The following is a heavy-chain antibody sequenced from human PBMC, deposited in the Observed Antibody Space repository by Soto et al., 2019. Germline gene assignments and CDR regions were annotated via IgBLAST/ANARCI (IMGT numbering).Heavy chain of an antibody. J-gene: IGHJ4*02. CDR3: ALDEKQLDCFDY. CDR2: ISSGSRTI. V-gene: IGHV3-48*01. CDR1: GFTFNTYS. D-gene: IGHD6-13*01. Sequence: EVQLVESGGGMVQPGESLRLSCAASGFTFNTYSMNWVRQAPGKGLEWVSYISSGSRTIYYADSVKGRFTISRDNAENSLYLQMNSLRAEDTAVYYCALDEKQLDCFDYWGQGTLVTVSS.